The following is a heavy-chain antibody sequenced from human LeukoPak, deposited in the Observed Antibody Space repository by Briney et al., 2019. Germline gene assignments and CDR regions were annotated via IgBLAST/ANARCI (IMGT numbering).Heavy chain of an antibody. CDR1: GDSISSGGYS. J-gene: IGHJ5*02. CDR2: IYYSGST. Sequence: SETLSLTCAVSGDSISSGGYSWSWIRQPPGKGLEWIGHIYYSGSTYYNPSLESRVTISVDTSKNQFSLKLSSVTAADTAVYYCARGYSSSWYFNWFDPWGQGTLVTVSS. D-gene: IGHD6-13*01. V-gene: IGHV4-30-4*07. CDR3: ARGYSSSWYFNWFDP.